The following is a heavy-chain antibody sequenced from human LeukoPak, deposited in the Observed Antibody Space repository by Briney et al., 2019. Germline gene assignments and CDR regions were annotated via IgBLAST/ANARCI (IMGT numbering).Heavy chain of an antibody. CDR1: GGSIRNSSYY. Sequence: SETLSLTCTVSGGSIRNSSYYWGWIRQSPGKGLEWIGYIYYSGNTYYNPSLKSRVTILVDTSKNQFSLKLNSMTAADTAVYYCVRGLHDYGDYPFDYWGQGTLVTVSS. V-gene: IGHV4-39*07. CDR2: IYYSGNT. J-gene: IGHJ4*02. D-gene: IGHD4-17*01. CDR3: VRGLHDYGDYPFDY.